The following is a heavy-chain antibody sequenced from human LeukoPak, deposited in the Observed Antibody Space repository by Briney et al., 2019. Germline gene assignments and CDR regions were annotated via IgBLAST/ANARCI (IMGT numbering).Heavy chain of an antibody. CDR2: INHSGST. V-gene: IGHV4-34*01. D-gene: IGHD6-19*01. Sequence: PSETLSLTCAVYGGSFSGYYWSWIRQPPGKGLEWIGEINHSGSTNYNPSLKSRVTISVDTSKNQFSLKLSSVTAADTAAYYCAIRSSGWYSSWGQGTLVTVSS. CDR1: GGSFSGYY. J-gene: IGHJ4*02. CDR3: AIRSSGWYSS.